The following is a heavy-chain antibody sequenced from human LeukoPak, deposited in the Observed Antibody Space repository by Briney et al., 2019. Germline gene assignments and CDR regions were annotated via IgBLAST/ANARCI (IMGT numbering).Heavy chain of an antibody. D-gene: IGHD6-6*01. Sequence: GGSLRLSCAASGFTFSSYAMHWVRQAPGKGLEWVAVISYDGSNKYYADSVKGRFTISRDNSKNTLYLQMNSLRAEDTAVYYCARQSIAARFAFDIWGQGTMVTVSS. CDR2: ISYDGSNK. CDR1: GFTFSSYA. CDR3: ARQSIAARFAFDI. J-gene: IGHJ3*02. V-gene: IGHV3-30-3*01.